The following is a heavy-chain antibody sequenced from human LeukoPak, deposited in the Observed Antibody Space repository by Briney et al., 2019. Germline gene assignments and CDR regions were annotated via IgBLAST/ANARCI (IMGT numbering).Heavy chain of an antibody. V-gene: IGHV3-66*01. CDR2: IYSGGST. D-gene: IGHD3-10*01. CDR3: ARGRGGVWFGELVYYYGMDV. J-gene: IGHJ6*02. CDR1: GFTVSSNY. Sequence: TGGSLRLSCAASGFTVSSNYMSWVRQAPGKGLEWVSVIYSGGSTYYADSVKGRFTISRDNSKNTLYLQMNSLRAEDTAVYYCARGRGGVWFGELVYYYGMDVWGQGTTVTVSS.